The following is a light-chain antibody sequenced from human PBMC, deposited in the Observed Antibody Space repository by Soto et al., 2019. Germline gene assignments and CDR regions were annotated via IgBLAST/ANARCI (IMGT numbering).Light chain of an antibody. V-gene: IGKV3-20*01. CDR2: DAS. CDR3: QHYGTSPK. CDR1: QSVSSY. Sequence: EIVLTQSPATLSLSPGERATLSCRASQSVSSYLAWYQQKPGQAPRLLIYDASNRAAGIPDRFSGSGSGTDFSLTISRLEPEDFAVYFCQHYGTSPKFGQGTKVDIK. J-gene: IGKJ1*01.